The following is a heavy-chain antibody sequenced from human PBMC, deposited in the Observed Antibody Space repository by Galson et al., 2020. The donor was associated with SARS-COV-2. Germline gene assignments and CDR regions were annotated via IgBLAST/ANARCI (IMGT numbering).Heavy chain of an antibody. D-gene: IGHD3-10*01. J-gene: IGHJ4*02. Sequence: SETLSLTCAVYGGSFSGYYWSWIRQPPGKGLEWIGEINHSGSTNYNPSLKSRVTISVDTSKNQFSLKLSSVTAADTAVYYCARYVLLWFGEMYYFDYGGQGTLVTVSS. CDR3: ARYVLLWFGEMYYFDY. V-gene: IGHV4-34*01. CDR1: GGSFSGYY. CDR2: INHSGST.